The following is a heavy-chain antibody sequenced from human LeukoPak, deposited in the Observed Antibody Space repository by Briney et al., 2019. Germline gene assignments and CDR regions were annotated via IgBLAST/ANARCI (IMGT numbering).Heavy chain of an antibody. Sequence: TSSETLSLTCTVSGGSISSYYWSWIRQPAGKGLEWIGRIYTSGSTNYNPSLKSRVTMSVDTSKNQFSLKLSSVTAADTAVYYCARDGFDSRLSGYFQPWGQGTLVTVS. V-gene: IGHV4-4*07. CDR3: ARDGFDSRLSGYFQP. CDR1: GGSISSYY. D-gene: IGHD6-6*01. J-gene: IGHJ1*01. CDR2: IYTSGST.